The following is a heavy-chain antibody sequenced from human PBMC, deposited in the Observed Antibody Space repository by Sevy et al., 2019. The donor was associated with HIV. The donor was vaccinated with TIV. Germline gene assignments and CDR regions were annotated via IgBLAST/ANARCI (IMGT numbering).Heavy chain of an antibody. CDR1: GFTFRSYA. J-gene: IGHJ6*02. Sequence: GGSLRLSCAASGFTFRSYAMNWVRQAPGKGLEWVLSVSGTGSTTYYADSVRGRFTISRDNSKNTLYLQMNSLRAEDTAVYYCARALYYYGSGSDYYYYGMDVWGQGTTVTVSS. D-gene: IGHD3-10*01. CDR2: VSGTGSTT. CDR3: ARALYYYGSGSDYYYYGMDV. V-gene: IGHV3-23*01.